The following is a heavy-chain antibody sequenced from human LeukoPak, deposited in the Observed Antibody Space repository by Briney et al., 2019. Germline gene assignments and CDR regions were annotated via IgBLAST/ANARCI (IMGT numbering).Heavy chain of an antibody. D-gene: IGHD1-7*01. CDR3: ARGWNYAFRFDY. V-gene: IGHV3-7*01. CDR1: GFSFSDYW. Sequence: GGSLRLSCAASGFSFSDYWMTWVRQAPGKGLEWVAHINQDGSEKYYVDSIKGRFTISRDNAKNLVYLQMNSLRAEDTAVYYCARGWNYAFRFDYWGQGTLVTVSS. J-gene: IGHJ4*02. CDR2: INQDGSEK.